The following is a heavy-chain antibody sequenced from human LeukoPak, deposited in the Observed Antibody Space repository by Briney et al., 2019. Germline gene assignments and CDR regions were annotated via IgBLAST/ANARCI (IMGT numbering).Heavy chain of an antibody. D-gene: IGHD3-10*01. CDR1: GGSISSSSYY. V-gene: IGHV4-39*07. Sequence: SETLSLTCTVSGGSISSSSYYWGWIRQPPGKGLEWIGSIYYSGSTYYNPSLKSRVTISVDTSKNQFSLKLSSVTAADTAVYYCARDHNYYGSGSYHPYYGMDVWGQGTTVTVSS. CDR3: ARDHNYYGSGSYHPYYGMDV. CDR2: IYYSGST. J-gene: IGHJ6*02.